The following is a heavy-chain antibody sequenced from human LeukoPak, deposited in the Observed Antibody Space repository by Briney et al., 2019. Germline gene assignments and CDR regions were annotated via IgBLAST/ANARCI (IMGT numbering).Heavy chain of an antibody. J-gene: IGHJ4*02. Sequence: GGSLRLSCAASGFTFSTYAMHWVRQAPGKGLEWVALISYDGRNKYYADPVKGRFTISRDNSQNTLYLQVNSLRAEDTAVYYCAKVHSSGWYFFDYWGQGTLVTVSS. V-gene: IGHV3-30*18. CDR1: GFTFSTYA. D-gene: IGHD6-19*01. CDR3: AKVHSSGWYFFDY. CDR2: ISYDGRNK.